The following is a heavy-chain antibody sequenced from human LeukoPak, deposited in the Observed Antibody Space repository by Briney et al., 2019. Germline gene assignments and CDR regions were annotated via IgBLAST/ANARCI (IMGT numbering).Heavy chain of an antibody. J-gene: IGHJ4*02. CDR2: IYYSGST. CDR3: ARVSVGAWDFDY. CDR1: GGSISSYY. D-gene: IGHD1-26*01. V-gene: IGHV4-59*01. Sequence: SETLSLTCTVSGGSISSYYWSWIRQPPGKGLEWIGYIYYSGSTNYNPSLKSRVTILVDTSKNQFSLKLSSVTAADTAVYYCARVSVGAWDFDYWGQGTLVTVSS.